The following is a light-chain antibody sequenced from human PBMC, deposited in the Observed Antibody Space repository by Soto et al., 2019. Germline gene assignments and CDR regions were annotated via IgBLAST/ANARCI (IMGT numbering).Light chain of an antibody. CDR2: EVS. J-gene: IGLJ1*01. Sequence: QSARTQPASVSGSPGQSITISCTGTSSDVGGYNYVSWYQQHPGKAPKLMIYEVSNRPSGVSNRFSGSKSGNTASLTISGLQAGDEADYYCGSYTSSTTPYVFGTGTRSPS. CDR1: SSDVGGYNY. CDR3: GSYTSSTTPYV. V-gene: IGLV2-14*01.